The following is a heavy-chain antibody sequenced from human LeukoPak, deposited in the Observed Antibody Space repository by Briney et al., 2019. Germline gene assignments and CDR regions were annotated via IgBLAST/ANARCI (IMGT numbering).Heavy chain of an antibody. J-gene: IGHJ3*02. Sequence: SETLSLTCTVSGGSISSTSYYWGWIRQPPGKGLERIGSIYYSGSTYYNPSLKSRVTISVDTSKNQFSLKLSSVTAADTAVYYCARNTFNWNSFDIRGHGTMVTVPS. CDR3: ARNTFNWNSFDI. CDR2: IYYSGST. D-gene: IGHD1-7*01. V-gene: IGHV4-39*01. CDR1: GGSISSTSYY.